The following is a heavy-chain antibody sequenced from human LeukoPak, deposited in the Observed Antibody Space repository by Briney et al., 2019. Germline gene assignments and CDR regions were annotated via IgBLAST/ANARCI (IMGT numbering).Heavy chain of an antibody. CDR2: IYHSGST. CDR3: ARDPSGNGGGGEYYFDY. CDR1: GGSISSNYR. J-gene: IGHJ4*02. Sequence: SGTLSLTCAVSGGSISSNYRWTWVRQPPGKGLEWIGEIYHSGSTNYNPSLKRRVTLSVDKSKNQFSLKLSSVTAADTALYYCARDPSGNGGGGEYYFDYWGQGTLVTVSS. D-gene: IGHD1-26*01. V-gene: IGHV4-4*02.